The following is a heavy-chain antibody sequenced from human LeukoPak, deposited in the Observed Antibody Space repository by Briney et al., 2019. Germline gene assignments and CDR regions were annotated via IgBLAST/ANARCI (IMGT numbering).Heavy chain of an antibody. CDR3: AKGGKWDVTPFDY. J-gene: IGHJ4*02. CDR2: ISGSGGGT. Sequence: PGGSLRLSCAASGFTFSNYAMSWVRQAPGKGLEWVSGISGSGGGTYYADSVKGRFTISRDNSKNTLYLQMDSLRAEDTAVYYCAKGGKWDVTPFDYWGQGTLVTVSS. CDR1: GFTFSNYA. D-gene: IGHD1-26*01. V-gene: IGHV3-23*01.